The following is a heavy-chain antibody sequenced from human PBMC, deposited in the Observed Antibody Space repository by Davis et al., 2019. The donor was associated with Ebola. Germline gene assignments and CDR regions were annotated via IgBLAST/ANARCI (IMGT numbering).Heavy chain of an antibody. D-gene: IGHD3-10*01. CDR1: GYTFINYY. J-gene: IGHJ4*02. Sequence: ASVKVSCKASGYTFINYYIHWVRQAPGQGLAWMGIINPSGGGANYAQKFQGRVTMTRDTSTSTVYMELSTLTSEDTAMYFCARGFGSGVDYWGQGTLLTVSS. V-gene: IGHV1-46*01. CDR2: INPSGGGA. CDR3: ARGFGSGVDY.